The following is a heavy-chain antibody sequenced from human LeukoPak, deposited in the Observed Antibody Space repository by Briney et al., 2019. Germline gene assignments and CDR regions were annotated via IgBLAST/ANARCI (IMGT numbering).Heavy chain of an antibody. D-gene: IGHD2-15*01. CDR1: GGSISSSSYY. J-gene: IGHJ4*02. CDR2: IYYSGST. Sequence: PSETLSLTCTVSGGSISSSSYYWGWIRQPPGKGLEWIGSIYYSGSTYYNPSLKSRVTISVDTSKNQFSLKLSSVTAADTAVYYCARFSGYCSANSCYPAYWGQGTLVSVSS. V-gene: IGHV4-39*07. CDR3: ARFSGYCSANSCYPAY.